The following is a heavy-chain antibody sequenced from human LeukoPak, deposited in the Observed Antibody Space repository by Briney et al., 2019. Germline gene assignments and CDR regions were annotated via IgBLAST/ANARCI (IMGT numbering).Heavy chain of an antibody. CDR2: ISSSSSYI. J-gene: IGHJ3*02. D-gene: IGHD3-3*01. V-gene: IGHV3-21*01. Sequence: GGSLRLSCAASGFTFSSYSMNWVRQAPGKGLEWVSSISSSSSYIYYADSVKGRFTISRDNAKNSLYLQMNSLRAEDTAVYYCARVRYYDFWSGYSLDAFDIWGQGTMVTVSS. CDR3: ARVRYYDFWSGYSLDAFDI. CDR1: GFTFSSYS.